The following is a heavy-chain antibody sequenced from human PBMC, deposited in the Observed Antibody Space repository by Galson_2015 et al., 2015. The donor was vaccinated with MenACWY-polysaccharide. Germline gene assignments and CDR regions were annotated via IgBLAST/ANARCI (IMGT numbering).Heavy chain of an antibody. V-gene: IGHV4-34*01. J-gene: IGHJ4*02. D-gene: IGHD2-15*01. Sequence: SETLSLTCAVYGGSLSAYYWSWIRQPPGKGLEWIGEINQSGSTNYNPSLKSRVTISVDTSKDQFSLKLSSVTAADTAVYYCARGGGYCSGGRCYPGVWFDYRGQGTLATVSS. CDR2: INQSGST. CDR3: ARGGGYCSGGRCYPGVWFDY. CDR1: GGSLSAYY.